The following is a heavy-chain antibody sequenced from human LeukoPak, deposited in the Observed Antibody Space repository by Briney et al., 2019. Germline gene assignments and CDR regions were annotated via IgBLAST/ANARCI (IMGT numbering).Heavy chain of an antibody. Sequence: TGGSLRLSCTASGFTFGDYAMSWARQAPGKGLEWVGFIRSKAYGGTTEYAASVKGRFTISRDDSKSIAYLQMNSLKTEDTAVYYCTRAYYYDSSGKGDYWGQGTLVTVSS. CDR2: IRSKAYGGTT. V-gene: IGHV3-49*04. J-gene: IGHJ4*02. D-gene: IGHD3-22*01. CDR3: TRAYYYDSSGKGDY. CDR1: GFTFGDYA.